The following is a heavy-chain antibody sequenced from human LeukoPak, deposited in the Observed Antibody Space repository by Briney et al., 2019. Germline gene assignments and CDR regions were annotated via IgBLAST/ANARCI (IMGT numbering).Heavy chain of an antibody. D-gene: IGHD3-10*01. CDR2: IYHSGST. CDR1: GGSISSSNR. CDR3: ARGIPMVRGVIMGYYYYYGMDV. V-gene: IGHV4-4*02. Sequence: SETLSLTCAVSGGSISSSNRWSWVRQPPGKGLEWIGEIYHSGSTNYNPSLKSRVTISVDKSKNQFSLKLISVTAADTAVYYCARGIPMVRGVIMGYYYYYGMDVWGQGTTVTVSS. J-gene: IGHJ6*02.